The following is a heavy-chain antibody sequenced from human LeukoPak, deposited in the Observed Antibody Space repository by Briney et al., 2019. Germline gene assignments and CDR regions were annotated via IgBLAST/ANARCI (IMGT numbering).Heavy chain of an antibody. D-gene: IGHD3-3*01. CDR2: ISSSSSYI. CDR3: ARGRATYYAFWSGIFDY. V-gene: IGHV3-21*01. Sequence: GGSLRLSCAASGFTFSSYSMNWVRQAPGKGLEWVSSISSSSSYIYYADSVKGRFTISRDNAKNSLYLQMNSLRAEDTAVYYCARGRATYYAFWSGIFDYWGQGTLVTVSS. J-gene: IGHJ4*02. CDR1: GFTFSSYS.